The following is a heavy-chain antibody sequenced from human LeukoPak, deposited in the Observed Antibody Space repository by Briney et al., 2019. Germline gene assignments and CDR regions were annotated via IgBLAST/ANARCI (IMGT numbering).Heavy chain of an antibody. D-gene: IGHD2-2*02. CDR1: GFTFNSYA. CDR3: ARDEYCSSTSCYNAFDI. V-gene: IGHV3-23*01. Sequence: PGGSLRLSCAASGFTFNSYAMNWVRQAPEKGLEWVSGISGSDERTWYADSVKGRFTVSRDNAKNSLYLQMNSLRAEDTAVYYCARDEYCSSTSCYNAFDIWGQGTVVTVSS. CDR2: ISGSDERT. J-gene: IGHJ3*02.